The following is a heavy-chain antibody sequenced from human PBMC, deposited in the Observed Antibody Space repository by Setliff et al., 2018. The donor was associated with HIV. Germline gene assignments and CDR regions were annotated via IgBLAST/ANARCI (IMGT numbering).Heavy chain of an antibody. CDR1: GFTVSNNY. CDR3: ARGRNRNYVVYGMDV. J-gene: IGHJ6*02. D-gene: IGHD1-7*01. V-gene: IGHV3-53*01. CDR2: IYAGGST. Sequence: GGSLRLSCAASGFTVSNNYMSWVRQAPGKGLEWVSVIYAGGSTYYADSVKGRFTISRDNSKNMLYLQMDSLRAEDTAVYYCARGRNRNYVVYGMDVWGQGTTVTVSS.